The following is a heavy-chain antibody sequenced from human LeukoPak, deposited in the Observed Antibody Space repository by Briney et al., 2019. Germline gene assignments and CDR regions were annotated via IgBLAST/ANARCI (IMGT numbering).Heavy chain of an antibody. V-gene: IGHV4-59*01. CDR1: GGSISSYY. D-gene: IGHD6-13*01. CDR3: ASVSWVAASYYFDY. J-gene: IGHJ4*02. Sequence: SSETLSLTCTVSGGSISSYYWSWIRQPPGKGLEWIGYIYYSGSTNYNPSLKSRVTISVDTSKNQFSLKLSSVTAADTAVYYCASVSWVAASYYFDYWGREPWSPSPQ. CDR2: IYYSGST.